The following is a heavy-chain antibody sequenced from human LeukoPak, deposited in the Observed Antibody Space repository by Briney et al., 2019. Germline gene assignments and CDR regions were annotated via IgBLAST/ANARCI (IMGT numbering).Heavy chain of an antibody. J-gene: IGHJ1*01. Sequence: EASETLSLTCTVSGGSISSGSYYWSWIRQPAGKGLEWIGRFYSSVSTNYNPSLKSRVTMSVDRSKNLFSLNLTSVTAADTAVYFCVREKLYSSSWGFQHWGQGALVSVSS. CDR1: GGSISSGSYY. CDR3: VREKLYSSSWGFQH. CDR2: FYSSVST. V-gene: IGHV4-61*02. D-gene: IGHD6-13*01.